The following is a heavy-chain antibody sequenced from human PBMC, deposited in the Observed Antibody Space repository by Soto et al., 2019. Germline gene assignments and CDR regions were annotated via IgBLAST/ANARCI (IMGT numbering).Heavy chain of an antibody. Sequence: EVQVVESGGGLEQPGRSLRLSCAASGFTFDDYAMHWVRQVPGKGLEWVSGINWSGGSIDYADSVKGRFTISRDNAKNSLYLQMNSLIVEDTAMYYCARGPRTTVPTFGLWFVNWGQGTMVTVSS. CDR1: GFTFDDYA. J-gene: IGHJ5*02. CDR3: ARGPRTTVPTFGLWFVN. V-gene: IGHV3-9*01. D-gene: IGHD4-17*01. CDR2: INWSGGSI.